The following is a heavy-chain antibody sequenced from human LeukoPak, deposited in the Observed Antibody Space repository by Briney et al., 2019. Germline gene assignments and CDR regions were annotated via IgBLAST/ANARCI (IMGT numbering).Heavy chain of an antibody. CDR1: GYSFTSHY. V-gene: IGHV1-46*01. D-gene: IGHD3-16*02. Sequence: ASVKVSCKASGYSFTSHYMHWVRQAPGQGLEWLGLINPSGSSTLYAQKFQGRVTMIGDMSTTTDYMELSSLRSEDTAVYYCARDNSVGDIAWWFDPWGQGTLVTVSS. CDR3: ARDNSVGDIAWWFDP. J-gene: IGHJ5*02. CDR2: INPSGSST.